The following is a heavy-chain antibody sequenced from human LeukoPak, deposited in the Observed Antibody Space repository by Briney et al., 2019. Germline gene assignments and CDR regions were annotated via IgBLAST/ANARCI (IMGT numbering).Heavy chain of an antibody. CDR3: ARHGRITMVRGVIKWSGHWFDP. Sequence: SETLSLTCAVYGGSFSGYYWSWIRQPPGKGLEWIGEINHSGSTNYNPSLKSRVTISVDTSKNQFSLKLSSVTAADTAVYYCARHGRITMVRGVIKWSGHWFDPWGRGTLVTVSS. J-gene: IGHJ5*02. CDR1: GGSFSGYY. D-gene: IGHD3-10*01. V-gene: IGHV4-34*01. CDR2: INHSGST.